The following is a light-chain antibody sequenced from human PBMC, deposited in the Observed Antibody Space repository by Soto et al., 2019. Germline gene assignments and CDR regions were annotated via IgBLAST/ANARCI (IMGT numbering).Light chain of an antibody. V-gene: IGKV1-5*03. CDR1: QSISSW. CDR2: KAS. CDR3: QHYSGDRAT. Sequence: DIQMTQSPSTLFASVGDRVTITCRASQSISSWLAWYQQKPGKAPKPLIYKASSLESGVPSRFSGSGSGTEITLTISSLRPDDFATYYCQHYSGDRATFGQGTKVDIK. J-gene: IGKJ1*01.